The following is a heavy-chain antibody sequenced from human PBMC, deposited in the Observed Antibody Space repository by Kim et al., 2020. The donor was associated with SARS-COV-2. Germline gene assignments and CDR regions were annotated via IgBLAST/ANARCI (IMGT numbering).Heavy chain of an antibody. V-gene: IGHV1-2*02. CDR3: ASRYGSGRRPFDY. CDR2: INPNSGGT. CDR1: GYTFTGYY. D-gene: IGHD3-10*01. J-gene: IGHJ4*02. Sequence: ASVKVSCKASGYTFTGYYMHWVRQAPGQGLEWMGWINPNSGGTNYAQKFQGRVTMTRDTSISTAYMELSRLRSDDTAVYYCASRYGSGRRPFDYWGQGTLVTVSS.